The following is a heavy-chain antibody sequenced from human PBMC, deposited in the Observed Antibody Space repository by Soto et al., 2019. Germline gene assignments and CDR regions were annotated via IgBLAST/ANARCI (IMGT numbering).Heavy chain of an antibody. CDR2: IIPILGIA. CDR1: GGTFSSYT. J-gene: IGHJ5*02. D-gene: IGHD4-4*01. CDR3: ASMTTVTTLSFDP. V-gene: IGHV1-69*02. Sequence: SVKVSCKASGGTFSSYTISWVRQAPGQGLEWMGRIIPILGIANYAQKFQGRVTITADKSTSTAYMELSSLRSEDTAVYYCASMTTVTTLSFDPWGQGTLVTVSS.